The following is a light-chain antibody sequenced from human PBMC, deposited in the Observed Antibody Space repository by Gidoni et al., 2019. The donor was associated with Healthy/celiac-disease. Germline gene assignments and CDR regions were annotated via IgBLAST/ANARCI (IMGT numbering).Light chain of an antibody. V-gene: IGLV2-14*01. J-gene: IGLJ1*01. CDR3: SSYTSSSTPYV. CDR2: EVS. CDR1: SSDVGGYNY. Sequence: QSALTQPASVSGSPGQSITISCTGTSSDVGGYNYVSWYQQHPGKAPNLMIYEVSNRPSGVYNRFSGSKSGNTASLTISGLQAEDEADYYCSSYTSSSTPYVFGTGTKVTVL.